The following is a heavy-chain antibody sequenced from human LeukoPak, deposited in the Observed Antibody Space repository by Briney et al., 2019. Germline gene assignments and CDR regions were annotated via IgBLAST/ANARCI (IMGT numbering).Heavy chain of an antibody. Sequence: GGSLRLSCAASGFTYSRYCMSWVRQAPGRGLEWVAYIKQDGSDKYYVDSVKGRFTISRDNAKNSLYLQMNSPRAEDTSVYYCARTDGSAYYVGIFDHWGLGALVTVSS. CDR1: GFTYSRYC. CDR2: IKQDGSDK. V-gene: IGHV3-7*01. D-gene: IGHD3-22*01. CDR3: ARTDGSAYYVGIFDH. J-gene: IGHJ4*02.